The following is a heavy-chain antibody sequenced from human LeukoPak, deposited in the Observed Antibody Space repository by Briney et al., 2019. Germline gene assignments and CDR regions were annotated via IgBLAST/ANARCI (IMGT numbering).Heavy chain of an antibody. D-gene: IGHD3-10*01. CDR1: GFTFSSYS. J-gene: IGHJ4*02. CDR2: ISNEGAT. V-gene: IGHV3-53*01. Sequence: PGGSLRLSCAASGFTFSSYSMSWVRQAPGKGLESVSVISNEGATYYADSVKGRFSISRDNSKNTLYLEVISLTAEDTAVYYCAKDDAWLRFGEWSQGTLVTVSS. CDR3: AKDDAWLRFGE.